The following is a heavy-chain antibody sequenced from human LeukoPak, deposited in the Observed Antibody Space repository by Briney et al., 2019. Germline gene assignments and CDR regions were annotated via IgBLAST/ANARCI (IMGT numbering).Heavy chain of an antibody. Sequence: SETLSLTCAVYGGSFSGYYWSWIRQPPGKGLEWIGEINHSGSTNYNPSLKSRVTISVDTSKNQFSLKLSSVTAADTAVYYCARLRRYDFWSGYYQAPHFDYWGQGTLVTVSS. CDR1: GGSFSGYY. J-gene: IGHJ4*02. D-gene: IGHD3-3*01. CDR2: INHSGST. CDR3: ARLRRYDFWSGYYQAPHFDY. V-gene: IGHV4-34*01.